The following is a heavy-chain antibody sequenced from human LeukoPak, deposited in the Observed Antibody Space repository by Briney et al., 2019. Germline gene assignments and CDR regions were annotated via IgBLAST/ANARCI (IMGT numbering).Heavy chain of an antibody. CDR2: IYSGGST. Sequence: ETLSLTCAVYGGSFSGYYWSWVRQAPGKGLEWVSVIYSGGSTYYADSVKGRFTISRDNSKNTLYLQMNSLRAEDTAVYYCARFFGYYDSSGYYSYFDYWGQGTLVTVSS. J-gene: IGHJ4*02. D-gene: IGHD3-22*01. CDR1: GGSFSGYY. CDR3: ARFFGYYDSSGYYSYFDY. V-gene: IGHV3-66*01.